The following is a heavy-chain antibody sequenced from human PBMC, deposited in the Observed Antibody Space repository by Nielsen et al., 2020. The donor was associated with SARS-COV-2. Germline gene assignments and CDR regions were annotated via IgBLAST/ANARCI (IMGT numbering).Heavy chain of an antibody. V-gene: IGHV3-48*01. CDR3: ARSPFHRSSWYGMDV. CDR1: GFSFNTYS. CDR2: ISGGSATI. Sequence: GESLKISCVASGFSFNTYSMNWVRQAPGKGLERVSYISGGSATIYYADSVKGRFTISRDNVKNSLYLQLSSLSAEDTAVYYCARSPFHRSSWYGMDVWGQGTTVTVSS. D-gene: IGHD6-13*01. J-gene: IGHJ6*02.